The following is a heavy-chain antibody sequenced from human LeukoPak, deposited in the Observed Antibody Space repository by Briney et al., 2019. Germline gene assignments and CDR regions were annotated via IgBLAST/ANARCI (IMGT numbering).Heavy chain of an antibody. CDR3: ARSGPAYDILTGWDV. D-gene: IGHD3-9*01. CDR2: IYPGDSDT. J-gene: IGHJ6*04. CDR1: GYSFTSYW. Sequence: GESLKISCKGSGYSFTSYWIGWVRQMPGKGLEWMGIIYPGDSDTRYSPSFQGQVTISADKSISTAYLQWSSLKASDTAMYYCARSGPAYDILTGWDVWGKGTTVTISS. V-gene: IGHV5-51*01.